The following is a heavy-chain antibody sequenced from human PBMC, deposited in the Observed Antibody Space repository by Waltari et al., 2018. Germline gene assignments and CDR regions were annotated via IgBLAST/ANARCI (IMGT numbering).Heavy chain of an antibody. CDR1: GFTFSSYA. D-gene: IGHD2-15*01. V-gene: IGHV3-23*01. CDR3: AKVLVEDIVVVVAATENYFDY. J-gene: IGHJ4*02. Sequence: EVQLLESGGGLVQPGGSLRLSCAASGFTFSSYAMSWVRQAPGKGLEWVSAISGSGGSTYYADSVKGRFTISRDNSKNTLYLQMNSLRAEDTAVYYCAKVLVEDIVVVVAATENYFDYWGQGTLVTVSS. CDR2: ISGSGGST.